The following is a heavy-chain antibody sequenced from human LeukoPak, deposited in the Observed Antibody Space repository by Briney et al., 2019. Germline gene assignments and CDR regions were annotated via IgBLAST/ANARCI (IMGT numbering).Heavy chain of an antibody. CDR1: GFTFTSYA. D-gene: IGHD3-10*01. CDR2: ICGSGGCT. CDR3: ATDYNRLFNY. V-gene: IGHV3-23*01. Sequence: PGGSLRLSCAVSGFTFTSYAMSWVRQAPGKGLEWVSLICGSGGCTYYADSVKGRFTISRDNSKNALYLQMNSLRAEDTAVYYCATDYNRLFNYWGQGTLVTVSS. J-gene: IGHJ4*02.